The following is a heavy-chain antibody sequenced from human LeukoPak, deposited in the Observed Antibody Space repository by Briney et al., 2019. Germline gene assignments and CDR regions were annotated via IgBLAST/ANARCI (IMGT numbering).Heavy chain of an antibody. V-gene: IGHV1-18*01. D-gene: IGHD2-2*01. CDR1: GYTFTSYG. Sequence: ASVKVSCKASGYTFTSYGISWVRQAPGQGLEWMGWISAYNGNTNYAQKLQGRVTTTTDTSTSTAYMELRSLRSDDTAVYYCARDGVDIVVVPAALEVCNWFDPWGQGTLVTVSS. J-gene: IGHJ5*02. CDR2: ISAYNGNT. CDR3: ARDGVDIVVVPAALEVCNWFDP.